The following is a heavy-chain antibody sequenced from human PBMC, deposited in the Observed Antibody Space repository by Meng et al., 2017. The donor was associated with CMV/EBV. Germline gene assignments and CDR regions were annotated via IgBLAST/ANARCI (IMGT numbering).Heavy chain of an antibody. CDR1: GGTFSSYA. CDR3: ARRITMVRGVIKVGYYYGMDV. Sequence: ASVKVSCKASGGTFSSYAISWVRQAPGQGLEWMGWINPNSGGTNYAQKFQGRVTMTRDTSISTAYMELSRLRSDDTAVYYCARRITMVRGVIKVGYYYGMDVWGQGTTVTVSS. J-gene: IGHJ6*02. D-gene: IGHD3-10*01. V-gene: IGHV1-2*02. CDR2: INPNSGGT.